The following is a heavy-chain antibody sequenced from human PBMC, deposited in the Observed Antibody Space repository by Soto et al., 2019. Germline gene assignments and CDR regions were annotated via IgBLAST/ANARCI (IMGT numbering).Heavy chain of an antibody. CDR2: IYHSGST. Sequence: QLQLQESGSGLVKPSQTLSLTCAVSGGSISSGGYSWSWIRQPPGKVLEWIGYIYHSGSTYYNPSLQSRVTISVDRSKNQFSLNLTSVTASDTAVYYCARGMTTVTTLDYWCQGTLGTVSS. CDR3: ARGMTTVTTLDY. CDR1: GGSISSGGYS. V-gene: IGHV4-30-2*01. D-gene: IGHD4-4*01. J-gene: IGHJ4*02.